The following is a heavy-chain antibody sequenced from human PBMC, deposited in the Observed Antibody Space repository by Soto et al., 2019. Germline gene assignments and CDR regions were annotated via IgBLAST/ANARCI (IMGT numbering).Heavy chain of an antibody. J-gene: IGHJ6*02. Sequence: EVQLVESGGGLVKPGGSLRLSCAASGFTFSNAWMSWVRQAPGKGLEWVGRIKSKTDGGTTDYAAPVKGRFTISRDDSKNTLYLQMNSLKTEDTAVYYCTTDSRCSSSSNYYYYYGMDVWGQGTTVTVSS. V-gene: IGHV3-15*01. CDR3: TTDSRCSSSSNYYYYYGMDV. CDR2: IKSKTDGGTT. D-gene: IGHD6-6*01. CDR1: GFTFSNAW.